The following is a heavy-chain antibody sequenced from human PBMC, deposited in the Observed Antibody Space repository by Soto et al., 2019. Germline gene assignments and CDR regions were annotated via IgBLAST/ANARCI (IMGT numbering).Heavy chain of an antibody. D-gene: IGHD5-18*01. Sequence: QVQLVQSGAEVKKPRASVKVSCKASGYTFTSYAMHWVRQAPGQRLEWMGWINAGNGNTKYSQKFQGRVTITRDTSASTAYMELSSLRSEDTAVYYCARDPGYSYEYYYYMDVWGKGTTVTVSS. CDR1: GYTFTSYA. V-gene: IGHV1-3*01. J-gene: IGHJ6*03. CDR2: INAGNGNT. CDR3: ARDPGYSYEYYYYMDV.